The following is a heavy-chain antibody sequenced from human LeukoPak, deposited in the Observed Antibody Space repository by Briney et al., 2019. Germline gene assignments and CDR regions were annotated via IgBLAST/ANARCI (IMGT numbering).Heavy chain of an antibody. V-gene: IGHV1-3*02. CDR2: TNAGNGNT. CDR1: GYTFTSYA. D-gene: IGHD5-12*01. Sequence: GASVKVSCKASGYTFTSYAMHWVRQAPGQRLEWMGWTNAGNGNTKYSQELQGRVTITRDTSASTAYMELSSLRSEDMAVYYCARAQYSGYDYSYWGQGTLVTVSS. J-gene: IGHJ4*02. CDR3: ARAQYSGYDYSY.